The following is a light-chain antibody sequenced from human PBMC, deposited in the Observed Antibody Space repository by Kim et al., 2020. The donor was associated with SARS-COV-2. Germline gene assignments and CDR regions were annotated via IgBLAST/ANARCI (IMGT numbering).Light chain of an antibody. J-gene: IGLJ3*02. CDR1: NIATKT. Sequence: SYELTQPPSLSVAPGKTATMTCGGDNIATKTLHWYQQKPGQSPVVFIPHDTDRPSGVPERFSGSYSGTTANLTISRVEAGDASDYYCQVCDSSSEHLVFG. CDR2: HDT. V-gene: IGLV3-21*04. CDR3: QVCDSSSEHLV.